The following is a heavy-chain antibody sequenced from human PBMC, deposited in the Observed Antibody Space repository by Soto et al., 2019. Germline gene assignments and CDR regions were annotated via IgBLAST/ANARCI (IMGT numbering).Heavy chain of an antibody. CDR2: IGTAGDT. CDR3: ARGYYGSGSYFLRGALDAFDI. D-gene: IGHD3-10*01. Sequence: EVQLVESGGGLVQPGGSLRLSCAASGFTFSSYDMHWVRQATGKGLEWVSAIGTAGDTYYSGSVKGRFTISRENAKNSLYLHMNSLRAGDTAVYYCARGYYGSGSYFLRGALDAFDIWGQGTMVTVSS. CDR1: GFTFSSYD. J-gene: IGHJ3*02. V-gene: IGHV3-13*04.